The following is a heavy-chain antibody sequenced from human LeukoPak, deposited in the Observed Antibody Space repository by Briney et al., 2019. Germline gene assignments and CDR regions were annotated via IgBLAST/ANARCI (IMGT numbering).Heavy chain of an antibody. V-gene: IGHV3-30-3*01. D-gene: IGHD2-2*01. Sequence: GGSLRLSCAASGFTFSSYAMHWVRQAPGKGLEWVAVISYDGSNKYYADSVKGRFTISRDNSKNTLYLQMNSLRAEDTAVYYCATGYCSSTSCYGHYFDYWGQGTLVTVSS. J-gene: IGHJ4*02. CDR1: GFTFSSYA. CDR3: ATGYCSSTSCYGHYFDY. CDR2: ISYDGSNK.